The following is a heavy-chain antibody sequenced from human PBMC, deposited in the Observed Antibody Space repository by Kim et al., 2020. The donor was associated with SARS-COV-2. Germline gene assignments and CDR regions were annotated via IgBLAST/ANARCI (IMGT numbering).Heavy chain of an antibody. CDR1: GFTFSSYA. CDR3: AKVASYDYYDSSGYNDY. Sequence: GGSLRLSCAASGFTFSSYAMHWVRQAPGKGLEWVAVIWYDGSNKYYADSVKGRFTISRDNSKNTLYLQMNSLRAEDTAVYYCAKVASYDYYDSSGYNDYWGQGTLVTVSS. V-gene: IGHV3-33*06. CDR2: IWYDGSNK. D-gene: IGHD3-22*01. J-gene: IGHJ4*02.